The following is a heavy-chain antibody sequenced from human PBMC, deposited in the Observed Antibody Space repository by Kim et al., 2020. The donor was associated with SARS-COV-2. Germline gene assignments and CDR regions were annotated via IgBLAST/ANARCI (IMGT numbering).Heavy chain of an antibody. CDR2: IIHILDTV. V-gene: IGHV1-69*13. CDR1: GGTFGGYA. Sequence: SVKVSCKPSGGTFGGYAINWVRQAPGQGLEWMGGIIHILDTVNYAQKFQGRVRISADESTSTAYMELSGLRSEDTAVYYCARDNLHLSDGMDVWGQGTTVTVSS. CDR3: ARDNLHLSDGMDV. J-gene: IGHJ6*02.